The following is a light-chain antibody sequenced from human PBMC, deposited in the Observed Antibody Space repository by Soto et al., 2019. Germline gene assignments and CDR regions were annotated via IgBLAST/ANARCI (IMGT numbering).Light chain of an antibody. V-gene: IGKV1-5*03. CDR3: EGHNCYWGT. Sequence: TRVSSVPRRDTIACPASQSISSWLAWYQQKPGKAPKLLIYKASSLESGVPSRFIGSGSGTEFTLTIWTRHPCEIAPPNCEGHNCYWGTVGQGTKVEIK. CDR1: QSISSW. CDR2: KAS. J-gene: IGKJ1*01.